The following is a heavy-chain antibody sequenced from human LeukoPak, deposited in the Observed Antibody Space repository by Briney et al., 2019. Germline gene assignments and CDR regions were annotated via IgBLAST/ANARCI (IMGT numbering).Heavy chain of an antibody. CDR2: INPNSGGT. J-gene: IGHJ4*02. D-gene: IGHD4-17*01. V-gene: IGHV1-2*04. CDR1: GYTFTGYY. CDR3: ARATRAATVTTDPFDY. Sequence: ASVKVSCKASGYTFTGYYMHWVRQAPGQGLEWMGWINPNSGGTNYAQKFQGWVTMTRDTSISTAYMELSSLRSEDTAVYYCARATRAATVTTDPFDYWGQGTLVTVSS.